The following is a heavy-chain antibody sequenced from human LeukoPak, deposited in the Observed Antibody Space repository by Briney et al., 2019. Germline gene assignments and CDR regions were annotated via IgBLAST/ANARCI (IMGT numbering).Heavy chain of an antibody. V-gene: IGHV3-30*02. CDR1: GFTFSSYG. Sequence: GGSLRLSCAASGFTFSSYGMHWVRQAPGKGLEWVAVIWYDGSNKYYADSVKGRFTISRDNSKNTLYLQMNSLRPEDTAVYYCAKDRGTSWYNAMDVWGQGTTVTVSS. CDR3: AKDRGTSWYNAMDV. CDR2: IWYDGSNK. D-gene: IGHD3-10*01. J-gene: IGHJ6*02.